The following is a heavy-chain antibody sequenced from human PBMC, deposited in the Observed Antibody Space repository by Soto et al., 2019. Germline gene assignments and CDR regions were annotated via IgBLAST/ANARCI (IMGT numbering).Heavy chain of an antibody. CDR2: ISYDGSNK. V-gene: IGHV3-30-3*01. CDR1: GFTFSSYA. D-gene: IGHD6-25*01. J-gene: IGHJ4*02. CDR3: ARGYSSGQYYFDY. Sequence: QVQLVESGGGVVQPGRSLRLSCAASGFTFSSYAMHWVRQAPGKGLEWVAVISYDGSNKYYADYVKGRFTISRDNSKNTLYLQMNSLRAEDTAVYYCARGYSSGQYYFDYWGQGTLVTVSS.